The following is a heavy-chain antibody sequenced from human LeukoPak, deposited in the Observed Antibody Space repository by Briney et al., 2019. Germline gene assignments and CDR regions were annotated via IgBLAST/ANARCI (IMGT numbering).Heavy chain of an antibody. CDR3: ARDEGYFQH. CDR1: GLTFHDYA. Sequence: GGSLRLSCVASGLTFHDYAMHWVRQAPGKGLEWVSSISSSSSYIYYADSVKGRFTISRDNAKNSLYLQMNSLRAEDTAVYYCARDEGYFQHWGQGTLVTVSS. J-gene: IGHJ1*01. CDR2: ISSSSSYI. V-gene: IGHV3-21*01.